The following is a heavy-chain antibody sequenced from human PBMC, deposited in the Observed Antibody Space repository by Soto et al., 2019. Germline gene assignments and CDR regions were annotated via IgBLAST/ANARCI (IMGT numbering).Heavy chain of an antibody. CDR1: GFTFSSYA. D-gene: IGHD2-21*02. J-gene: IGHJ4*02. CDR3: SKAKNSDWYYFDS. CDR2: ISGSGGNT. V-gene: IGHV3-23*01. Sequence: GGSLRLSCEASGFTFSSYAMSWVRQAPGKGLEWVSGISGSGGNTYQADSVRGRCTISRDNSKNTLFLQMNSLRAEDTAVYYCSKAKNSDWYYFDSWGQGTVVTVSS.